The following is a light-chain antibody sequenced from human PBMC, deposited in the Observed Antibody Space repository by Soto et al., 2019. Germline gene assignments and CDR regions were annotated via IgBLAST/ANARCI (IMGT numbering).Light chain of an antibody. CDR1: QSVSSSY. J-gene: IGKJ3*01. V-gene: IGKV3-20*01. CDR3: QHYGSSPFT. Sequence: EIVLTQSPGTLSLSPGERATLSCRASQSVSSSYLAWYQQKPGQAPRLLIYGASSRATGIPDRFSGSGSGTDFTLTISRLEPEDFAVYYFQHYGSSPFTFGPRTKVPIK. CDR2: GAS.